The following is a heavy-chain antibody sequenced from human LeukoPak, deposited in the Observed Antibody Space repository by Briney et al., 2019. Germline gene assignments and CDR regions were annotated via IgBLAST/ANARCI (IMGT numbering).Heavy chain of an antibody. J-gene: IGHJ4*02. CDR2: IYYSGST. CDR1: GASISSYY. V-gene: IGHV4-59*01. Sequence: PSETLSLTCTVSGASISSYYWSWIRQPPGKGLEWIGYIYYSGSTNYNPSLKSRVTISVDTSKNQFSLKLSSVTAADTAVYYCARVTSWLVHYWGQGTLVTVSS. D-gene: IGHD6-19*01. CDR3: ARVTSWLVHY.